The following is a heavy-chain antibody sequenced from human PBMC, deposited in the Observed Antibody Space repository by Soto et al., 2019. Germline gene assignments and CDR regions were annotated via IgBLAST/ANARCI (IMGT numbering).Heavy chain of an antibody. V-gene: IGHV4-30-4*01. Sequence: SETLSLTCTVSGGSISSGDYYWSWIRQPPGKGLEWIGYIYYSGSTYYNPSLKSRVTISVDTSKNQFSLKLSSVTAADTAVYYCASFRDSVYYYDSSGTSHAFDIWGQGTMVTVSS. CDR3: ASFRDSVYYYDSSGTSHAFDI. CDR1: GGSISSGDYY. D-gene: IGHD3-22*01. CDR2: IYYSGST. J-gene: IGHJ3*02.